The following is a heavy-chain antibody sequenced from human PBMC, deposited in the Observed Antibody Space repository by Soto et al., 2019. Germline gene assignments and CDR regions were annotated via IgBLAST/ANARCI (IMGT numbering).Heavy chain of an antibody. J-gene: IGHJ4*02. CDR2: INAGNGNT. D-gene: IGHD6-19*01. CDR1: GYTFTSYA. CDR3: ASPRRSSGWYVMYY. Sequence: QVQLVQSGAEVKKPGASVKVSCKASGYTFTSYAMHGVRHAPGQRLEWMGWINAGNGNTKYSQTFQGRVTMTRDTSASKAYMDGSSLRSEYTPVDYFASPRRSSGWYVMYYWGQGTLVTVSS. V-gene: IGHV1-3*01.